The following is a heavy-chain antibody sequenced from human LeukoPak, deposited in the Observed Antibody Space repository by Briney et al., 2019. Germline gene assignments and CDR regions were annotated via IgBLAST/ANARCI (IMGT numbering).Heavy chain of an antibody. D-gene: IGHD5-12*01. CDR1: GYTFTDYY. V-gene: IGHV1-2*02. J-gene: IGHJ4*02. CDR3: ARAGVTLVATYPRD. CDR2: INPNSGGT. Sequence: AAVKVSCKASGYTFTDYYMYGVRQAPAQGLEWMGWINPNSGGTSPAQKFQGKVTLTRDTSIGTAYMDLRRLRCDDTAVYYCARAGVTLVATYPRDCGQGTLVTVSS.